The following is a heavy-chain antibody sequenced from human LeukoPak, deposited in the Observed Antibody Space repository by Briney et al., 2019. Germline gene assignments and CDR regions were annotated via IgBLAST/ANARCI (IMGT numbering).Heavy chain of an antibody. CDR3: AKGITIFSEYYFDY. V-gene: IGHV3-30*04. J-gene: IGHJ4*02. CDR2: ISYDGSNK. D-gene: IGHD3-9*01. CDR1: GFTFSSYA. Sequence: PGGSLRLSCAASGFTFSSYAMHWVRQAPGKGLEWVAVISYDGSNKYYADSVKGRFTISRDNSKNTLYLQVNSLRAEDTAVYYCAKGITIFSEYYFDYWGQGTLVTVSS.